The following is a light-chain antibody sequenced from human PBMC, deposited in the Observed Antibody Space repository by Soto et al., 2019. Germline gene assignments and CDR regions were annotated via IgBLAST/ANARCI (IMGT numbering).Light chain of an antibody. Sequence: EIVMTQSPATLSVSPGERATLSCRASQSLRSNLAWYQQKPGQAPRLLIYGASTRATGIPARFSGSGSGTEFTLTISSLQSEDFAVYYRQQYNDWPPITFGQGTRLEIK. J-gene: IGKJ5*01. V-gene: IGKV3-15*01. CDR3: QQYNDWPPIT. CDR1: QSLRSN. CDR2: GAS.